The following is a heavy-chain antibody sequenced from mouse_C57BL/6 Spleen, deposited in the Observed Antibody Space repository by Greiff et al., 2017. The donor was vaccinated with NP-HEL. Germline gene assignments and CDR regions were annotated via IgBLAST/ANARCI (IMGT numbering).Heavy chain of an antibody. Sequence: EVHLVESGGGLVQPGGSLKLSCAASGFTFSDYYMYWVRQTPEKRLEWVAYISNGGGSTYYPDTVKGRFTISRDNAKNTLYLQMSRLKSEDTAMYYCARRDYYYGSSYYYYAMDYWGQGTSVTVSS. CDR1: GFTFSDYY. J-gene: IGHJ4*01. V-gene: IGHV5-12*01. D-gene: IGHD1-1*01. CDR3: ARRDYYYGSSYYYYAMDY. CDR2: ISNGGGST.